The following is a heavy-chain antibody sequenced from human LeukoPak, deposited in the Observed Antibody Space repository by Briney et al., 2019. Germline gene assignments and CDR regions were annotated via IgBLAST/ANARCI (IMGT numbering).Heavy chain of an antibody. V-gene: IGHV3-20*04. Sequence: PGGSLRLSCATSGFTFVDYGLSWVRRAPGKGLEWLCAINYNGAITDYADSVKGRFTISRDNAKNSLYLRMDSLRAEDTALYYCARDRLGPSFIVSLFDLGGQGTLVTVSS. CDR1: GFTFVDYG. CDR3: ARDRLGPSFIVSLFDL. CDR2: INYNGAIT. D-gene: IGHD3-16*02. J-gene: IGHJ4*02.